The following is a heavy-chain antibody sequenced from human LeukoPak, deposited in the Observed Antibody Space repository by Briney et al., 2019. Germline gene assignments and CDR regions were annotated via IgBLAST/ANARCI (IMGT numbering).Heavy chain of an antibody. V-gene: IGHV3-72*01. CDR3: ARAQRSTRHAFDI. J-gene: IGHJ3*02. Sequence: GGSLRLSCAASGFTFSDHYMDWVRQAPGKGLEWAGRTRNKAKSYTTEYAASVKGRFTISRDGSKSSLYLQMNSLRAEDTAVYYCARAQRSTRHAFDIWGQGTMVTVSS. CDR2: TRNKAKSYTT. D-gene: IGHD2-2*01. CDR1: GFTFSDHY.